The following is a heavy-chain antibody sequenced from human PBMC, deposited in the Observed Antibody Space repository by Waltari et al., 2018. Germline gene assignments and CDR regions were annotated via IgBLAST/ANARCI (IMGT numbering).Heavy chain of an antibody. V-gene: IGHV4-59*11. CDR3: ARGVVPAAIWSWFDP. D-gene: IGHD2-2*01. CDR1: GGSISSHY. CDR2: IYYSGST. J-gene: IGHJ5*02. Sequence: QVQLQESGPGLVKPSETLSLTCTVSGGSISSHYWSWIRQPPGKGLEWIGYIYYSGSTNYNPSLKSRVTISVDTSKNQFSLKLSSVTAADTAVYYCARGVVPAAIWSWFDPWGQGTLVTVSS.